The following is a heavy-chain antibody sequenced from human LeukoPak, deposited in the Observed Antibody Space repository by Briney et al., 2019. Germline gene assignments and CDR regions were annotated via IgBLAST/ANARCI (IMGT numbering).Heavy chain of an antibody. V-gene: IGHV3-66*01. D-gene: IGHD4-11*01. CDR1: GFTFSSNY. Sequence: GGSLRLSCAASGFTFSSNYMSWVRQAPGKGLEWVSVIYSGGSTYYADSVKGRFTISRDNSKNTLYLQMNSLRAEDTAVYYCASYSPDYYYYGMDVWGQGTTVTVSS. CDR2: IYSGGST. J-gene: IGHJ6*02. CDR3: ASYSPDYYYYGMDV.